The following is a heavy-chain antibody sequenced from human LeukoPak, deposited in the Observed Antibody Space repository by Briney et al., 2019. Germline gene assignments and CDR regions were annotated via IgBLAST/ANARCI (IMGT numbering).Heavy chain of an antibody. V-gene: IGHV3-30-3*01. D-gene: IGHD3-3*01. Sequence: GGSLRLSCVASGFSFDRYWMHWVRQAPGKGLEWVAVISYDGSNKYYADSVKGRFTISRDNSKNTLYLQMNSLRAEDTAVNYCARARFLEWYSDHWGQGTLVTVSS. CDR3: ARARFLEWYSDH. CDR2: ISYDGSNK. J-gene: IGHJ4*02. CDR1: GFSFDRYW.